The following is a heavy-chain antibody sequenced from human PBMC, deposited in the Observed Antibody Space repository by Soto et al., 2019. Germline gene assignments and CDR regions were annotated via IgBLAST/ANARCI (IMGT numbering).Heavy chain of an antibody. Sequence: QVQLVQSGDEVKKSGASVKVSCKASGYTFSNYGISWVRQAPGQGLEWMGWISGYNGLTAYAQSVQGRVTMTIDTPTRTAVMELTSLRSNDTAVYYCARDEGIRGFDSWGPGTLVTVSS. V-gene: IGHV1-18*04. CDR3: ARDEGIRGFDS. J-gene: IGHJ4*02. D-gene: IGHD3-10*01. CDR2: ISGYNGLT. CDR1: GYTFSNYG.